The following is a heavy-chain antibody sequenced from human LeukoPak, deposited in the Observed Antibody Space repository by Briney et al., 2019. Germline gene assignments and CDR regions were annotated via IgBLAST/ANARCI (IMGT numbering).Heavy chain of an antibody. V-gene: IGHV3-21*01. CDR2: ISSSSSYI. D-gene: IGHD3-22*01. CDR3: ARDVPTYYYDSSGYSPDAFDI. Sequence: PGGSLRLSRAASGFTFSSYSMNWVRQAPRKGLEWVSSISSSSSYIYYADSVKGRFTISRDNAKNSLYLQMNSLRAEDTAVYYCARDVPTYYYDSSGYSPDAFDIWGQGTMVTVSS. CDR1: GFTFSSYS. J-gene: IGHJ3*02.